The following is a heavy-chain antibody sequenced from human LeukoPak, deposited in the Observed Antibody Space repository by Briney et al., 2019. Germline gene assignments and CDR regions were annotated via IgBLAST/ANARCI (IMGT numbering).Heavy chain of an antibody. Sequence: GGSLRLSCAASGFTFSRYVMYWVRQAPGKGLEYVSAISSYGGSTYYANSVKDRFTISRDNSKNTVYLQMGSLRTEDMAVYYCARISRSHDYDYWGQGTLVTVSS. CDR1: GFTFSRYV. D-gene: IGHD6-6*01. CDR3: ARISRSHDYDY. CDR2: ISSYGGST. J-gene: IGHJ4*02. V-gene: IGHV3-64*01.